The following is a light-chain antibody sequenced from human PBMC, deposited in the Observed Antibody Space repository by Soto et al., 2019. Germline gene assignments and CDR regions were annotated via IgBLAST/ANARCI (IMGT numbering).Light chain of an antibody. V-gene: IGLV2-14*01. Sequence: QSALTQPASVSGSPGQSITISCTGTSSDVGAYKYVSWYQQHPGKAPKLMIYEVSNRPSGVSNCFSGSKSGNTASVTISGLQAEDEAAYFCQSYDMSLNNYVFGTGTKVTVL. CDR2: EVS. J-gene: IGLJ1*01. CDR1: SSDVGAYKY. CDR3: QSYDMSLNNYV.